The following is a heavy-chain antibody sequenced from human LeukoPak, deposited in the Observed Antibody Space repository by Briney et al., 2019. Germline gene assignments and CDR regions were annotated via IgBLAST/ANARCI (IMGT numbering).Heavy chain of an antibody. CDR2: INPNSGGT. CDR1: GYTCTGYY. Sequence: GASVMVSCKASGYTCTGYYMHWVRHAPGQGLEWMGWINPNSGGTSYAQKFQGRVTMTRDTSISTACMELSRLRSDDTAVYYCARDPVVAAPYNWFDPWGQGTLVTVSS. CDR3: ARDPVVAAPYNWFDP. J-gene: IGHJ5*02. D-gene: IGHD2-15*01. V-gene: IGHV1-2*02.